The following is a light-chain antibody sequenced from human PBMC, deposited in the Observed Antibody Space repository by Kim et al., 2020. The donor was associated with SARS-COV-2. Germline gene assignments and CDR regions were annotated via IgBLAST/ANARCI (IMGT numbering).Light chain of an antibody. CDR3: QQSYDVPYI. CDR1: QRIRAY. CDR2: AAT. V-gene: IGKV1-39*01. Sequence: ASVGDRVTITCRASQRIRAYLNWYQQKPGKAPKPLIYAATYLESGVPSRFSGSGFGTDFTLTINSLQPEDFAIYYCQQSYDVPYIFGQGTKVDIK. J-gene: IGKJ2*01.